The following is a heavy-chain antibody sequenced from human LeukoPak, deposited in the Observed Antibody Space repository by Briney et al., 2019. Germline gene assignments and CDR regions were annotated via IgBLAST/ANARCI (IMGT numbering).Heavy chain of an antibody. CDR2: INADNGNT. CDR1: GYTFTSYA. J-gene: IGHJ6*04. Sequence: GASVKVSCKASGYTFTSYAIHWVRQAPGQRLEWMGWINADNGNTKYSQNFQGRVTITRDTSATTAYMELSSLRSEDTAVYHCARSWIEDYYYGMDVWGKGTSVTVSS. D-gene: IGHD2-2*03. CDR3: ARSWIEDYYYGMDV. V-gene: IGHV1-3*01.